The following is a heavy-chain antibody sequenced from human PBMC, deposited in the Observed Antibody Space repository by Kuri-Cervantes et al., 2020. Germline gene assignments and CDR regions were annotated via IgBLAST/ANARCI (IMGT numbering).Heavy chain of an antibody. CDR2: INAGNGNT. CDR1: GYTFTSYA. V-gene: IGHV1-3*01. J-gene: IGHJ4*02. D-gene: IGHD3-22*01. Sequence: ASVKVSCKASGYTFTSYAMHWVRQAPGQRLEWMGWINAGNGNTKYSQKFQGRVTITRDTSASTAYMELSSLRSEDTAVYYCAKDQGYYDSSGYFDYWGQGTLVTVSS. CDR3: AKDQGYYDSSGYFDY.